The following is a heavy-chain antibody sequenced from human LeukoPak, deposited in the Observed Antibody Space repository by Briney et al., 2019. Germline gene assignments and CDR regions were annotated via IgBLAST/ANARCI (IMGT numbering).Heavy chain of an antibody. J-gene: IGHJ5*02. CDR1: GGSFSGYY. CDR2: LSHSGST. V-gene: IGHV4-34*01. D-gene: IGHD3-10*01. Sequence: SETLSLTCAVYGGSFSGYYWSWIRQPPGKGLEWIGELSHSGSTNYNPSLKSRVTISVDTSKNQFSLKLSSVTAADTAVYYCARVRYYGSGSYRGWFDPWGPGTLVTVSS. CDR3: ARVRYYGSGSYRGWFDP.